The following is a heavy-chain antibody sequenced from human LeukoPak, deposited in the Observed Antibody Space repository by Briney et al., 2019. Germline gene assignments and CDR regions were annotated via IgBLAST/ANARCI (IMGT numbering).Heavy chain of an antibody. CDR2: ISGSGCST. CDR3: ARAAVRGVIID. D-gene: IGHD3-10*01. V-gene: IGHV3-23*01. CDR1: GFTFRSYA. Sequence: GGSLRLSCGACGFTFRSYAMSWVRRAPGKGLEWGSAISGSGCSTYYADSVEGRFTISRDNSKNTLYLQMNSLRAEDTAVYYCARAAVRGVIIDWGQGTLVTVSS. J-gene: IGHJ4*02.